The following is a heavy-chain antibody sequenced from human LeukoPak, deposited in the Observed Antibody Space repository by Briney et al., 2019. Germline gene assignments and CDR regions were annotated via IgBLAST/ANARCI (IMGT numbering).Heavy chain of an antibody. D-gene: IGHD5-24*01. V-gene: IGHV1-24*01. Sequence: ASVKVSCKVSGYTLTELSMHWVRQAPGKGLEWMGGFDPEDGETIYAQKFQGRVTMTEDTSTDTACMELSSLRSEDTAVYYCATGPRWLQYFDYWGQGTLVTVSS. CDR1: GYTLTELS. CDR3: ATGPRWLQYFDY. J-gene: IGHJ4*02. CDR2: FDPEDGET.